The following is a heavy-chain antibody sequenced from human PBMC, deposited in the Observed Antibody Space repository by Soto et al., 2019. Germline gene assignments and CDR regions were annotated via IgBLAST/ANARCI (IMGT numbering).Heavy chain of an antibody. CDR2: IKQDGSEK. V-gene: IGHV3-7*01. J-gene: IGHJ4*02. CDR1: GFTFSSYW. Sequence: EVQLVESGGGLVQPGGSLRLSCAASGFTFSSYWMSWVRQAPGKGLEWVANIKQDGSEKYYVDSVKGRFTISRDNAKNSLYLQMNSLRAEDTAVYYCARGRSYYYDSSGYYLGWGQGTLVTVSS. D-gene: IGHD3-22*01. CDR3: ARGRSYYYDSSGYYLG.